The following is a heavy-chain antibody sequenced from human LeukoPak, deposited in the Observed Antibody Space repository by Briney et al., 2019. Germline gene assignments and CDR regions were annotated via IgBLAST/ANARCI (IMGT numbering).Heavy chain of an antibody. CDR1: GGSFNYYY. CDR3: ARARCSGDSCYTGYY. CDR2: INHSGST. J-gene: IGHJ4*02. D-gene: IGHD2-15*01. Sequence: SETLSLTCAVSGGSFNYYYWNWIRQPPGRGLEWIGEINHSGSTNYNPSLKSRVTLSVDKSKNQISLKMSSVTAADTAVYFCARARCSGDSCYTGYYWGQGTLVTVSS. V-gene: IGHV4-34*01.